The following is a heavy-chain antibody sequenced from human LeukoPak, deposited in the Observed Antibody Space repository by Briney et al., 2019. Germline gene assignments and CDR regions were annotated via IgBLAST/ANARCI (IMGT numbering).Heavy chain of an antibody. CDR2: ISSSSSYI. Sequence: GGSLRLSCAASGFTFSSYSMNWARQAPGKGLEWVSSISSSSSYIYYADSVKGRFTISRDNAKNSLYLQMNSLRAEDTAVYYCAREDYDSSGYYWGGAFDIWGQGTMVTVSS. J-gene: IGHJ3*02. CDR3: AREDYDSSGYYWGGAFDI. V-gene: IGHV3-21*01. CDR1: GFTFSSYS. D-gene: IGHD3-22*01.